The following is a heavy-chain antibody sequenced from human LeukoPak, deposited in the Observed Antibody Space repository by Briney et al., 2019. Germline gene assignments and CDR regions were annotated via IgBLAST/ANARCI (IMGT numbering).Heavy chain of an antibody. CDR1: GFTFSNYG. Sequence: GGSLRLSCVASGFTFSNYGMTWVRQAPGKGLEWVSGITSSGGSTYYADSVKGRFTISRDNSKNTLFLQMNSLRAEDTAVYYCAKGGDYGDYYHADWGQGTLVTVSS. CDR3: AKGGDYGDYYHAD. V-gene: IGHV3-23*01. D-gene: IGHD4-17*01. J-gene: IGHJ4*02. CDR2: ITSSGGST.